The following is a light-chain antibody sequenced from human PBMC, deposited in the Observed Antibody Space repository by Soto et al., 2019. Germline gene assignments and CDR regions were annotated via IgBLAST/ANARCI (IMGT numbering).Light chain of an antibody. CDR2: KAS. CDR3: MQGTHWPWT. J-gene: IGKJ1*01. CDR1: QSLEYSDGNSY. Sequence: EVVMTQSPPSLPVTLGQPASISCRSSQSLEYSDGNSYLNWFQQRPGQSPRRLIYKASNRDSGVPDRFSGSGSGTDFTLKISRVEAEDVGIYYCMQGTHWPWTFGQGTKVEIK. V-gene: IGKV2-30*01.